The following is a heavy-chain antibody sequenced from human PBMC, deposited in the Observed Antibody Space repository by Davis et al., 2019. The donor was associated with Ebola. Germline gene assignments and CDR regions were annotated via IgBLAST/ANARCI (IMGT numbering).Heavy chain of an antibody. CDR2: ISAYNGNT. V-gene: IGHV1-18*04. D-gene: IGHD6-13*01. CDR1: GYTFTSYY. CDR3: ARDSPGYSSSFGY. Sequence: ASVKVSCKASGYTFTSYYMHWVRQAPGQGLEWMGWISAYNGNTNYAQKLQGRVTMTTDTSTSTAYMELRSLRSDDTAVYYCARDSPGYSSSFGYWGQGTLVTVSS. J-gene: IGHJ4*02.